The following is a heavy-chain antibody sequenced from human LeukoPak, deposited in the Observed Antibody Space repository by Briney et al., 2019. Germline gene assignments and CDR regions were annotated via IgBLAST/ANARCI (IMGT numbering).Heavy chain of an antibody. CDR1: GYTFTSYY. V-gene: IGHV1-46*01. Sequence: ASVKVSCKASGYTFTSYYMHWVRQAPGQGLEWMGIINPSGGSTSYAQKFQGRVTMTRDMSTSTVYMELSSLRSEDTAVYYCARDLKRSRARWENLGLDPWGQGTLVTVSS. CDR3: ARDLKRSRARWENLGLDP. CDR2: INPSGGST. J-gene: IGHJ5*02. D-gene: IGHD3-16*01.